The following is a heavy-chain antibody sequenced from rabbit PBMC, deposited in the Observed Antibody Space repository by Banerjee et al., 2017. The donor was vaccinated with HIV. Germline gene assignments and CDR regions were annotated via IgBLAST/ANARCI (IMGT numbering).Heavy chain of an antibody. J-gene: IGHJ4*01. CDR2: IDAGGIGNT. CDR1: GFSFSNRYV. V-gene: IGHV1S40*01. Sequence: QSLEESGGDLVKPEGSLTLTCTASGFSFSNRYVMCWVRQAPGKGLEWIGTIDAGGIGNTYYASWAKGRFTISKTSSTTVTLQMTGLTAADTATYFCARDAGYAGSNLWGPGTLVTVS. D-gene: IGHD4-2*01. CDR3: ARDAGYAGSNL.